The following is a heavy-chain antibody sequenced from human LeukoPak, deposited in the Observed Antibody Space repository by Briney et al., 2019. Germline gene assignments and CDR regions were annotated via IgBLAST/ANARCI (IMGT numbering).Heavy chain of an antibody. CDR1: GFTFSSYA. D-gene: IGHD4-17*01. CDR3: ARVRGPTVTTMYFDY. V-gene: IGHV3-30*01. Sequence: GRSLRLSCAASGFTFSSYAMHWVRQAPGKGLEWVAVISYDGSNKYYADSVKGRFTISRDNSKNTLYLQMNSLRAEDTAVYYCARVRGPTVTTMYFDYWGQGTLVTVSS. J-gene: IGHJ4*02. CDR2: ISYDGSNK.